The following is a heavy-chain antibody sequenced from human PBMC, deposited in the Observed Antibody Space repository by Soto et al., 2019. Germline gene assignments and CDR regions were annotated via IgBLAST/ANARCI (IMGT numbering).Heavy chain of an antibody. CDR3: ATVSRWFGLYGFDV. J-gene: IGHJ3*01. Sequence: GASVKVSCKVSGYTLTDLSMHWVRQTLDKGLEWMGGFDPEDGERIYAQKFQGKFTMTEDTSTHTAYMELSSLRSEDTAVYYCATVSRWFGLYGFDVWGQGTMVTVSS. CDR1: GYTLTDLS. CDR2: FDPEDGER. D-gene: IGHD3-10*01. V-gene: IGHV1-24*01.